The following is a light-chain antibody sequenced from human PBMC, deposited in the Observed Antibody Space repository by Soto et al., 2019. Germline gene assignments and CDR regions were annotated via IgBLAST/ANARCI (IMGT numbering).Light chain of an antibody. CDR2: DAS. CDR1: QSVSSY. Sequence: EIVLTQSPATLSLSPGERATISCRASQSVSSYLAWYQQKPGQAPRLLIYDASNMATGIPARFSGSGSGTDFTLTISSLETDDFAVYYCQQRSNWPPITFGQGTRLEIK. CDR3: QQRSNWPPIT. J-gene: IGKJ5*01. V-gene: IGKV3-11*01.